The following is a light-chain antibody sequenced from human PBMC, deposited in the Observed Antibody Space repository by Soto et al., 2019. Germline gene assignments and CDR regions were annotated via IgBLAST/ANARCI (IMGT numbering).Light chain of an antibody. V-gene: IGKV3-15*01. CDR3: QQYEKWPPSIT. CDR2: GAS. CDR1: QPLNNN. Sequence: IVMNQSPATLSVSPGDRATLSCRAGQPLNNNVAWYQHKPGQAPRLLIYGASTRATGISARFSGSGSGTEFTLTISSLQSEDFAVYYCQQYEKWPPSITFGQGTRLEI. J-gene: IGKJ5*01.